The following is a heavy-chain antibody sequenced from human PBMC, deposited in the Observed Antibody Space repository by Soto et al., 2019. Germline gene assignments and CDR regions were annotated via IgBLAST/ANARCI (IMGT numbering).Heavy chain of an antibody. CDR3: ARGIAARAPPDN. CDR1: GFSFSVYT. V-gene: IGHV3-21*01. CDR2: ISSSSSYI. Sequence: PGGSLRLSCAASGFSFSVYTMNWVRQAPGKGPEWVSSISSSSSYIYYADSLKGRFTISRDNAKNSVYLQMNSLRAEDTAVYYCARGIAARAPPDNWGQGTLVTVSS. J-gene: IGHJ4*02. D-gene: IGHD6-6*01.